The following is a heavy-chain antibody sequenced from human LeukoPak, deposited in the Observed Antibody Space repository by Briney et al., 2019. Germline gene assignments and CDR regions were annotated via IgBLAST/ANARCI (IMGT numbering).Heavy chain of an antibody. D-gene: IGHD3-22*01. CDR1: GGSFSGYY. CDR2: INHSGST. CDR3: ARDSGYDSSAYYHR. V-gene: IGHV4-34*01. Sequence: PSETLSLTCAVYGGSFSGYYWSWIRQPPGKGLEWIGEINHSGSTNYNPSLKSRVTISVDTSKNQFSLKLSSVTAADTAVYYCARDSGYDSSAYYHRWGQGTLVTVSS. J-gene: IGHJ5*02.